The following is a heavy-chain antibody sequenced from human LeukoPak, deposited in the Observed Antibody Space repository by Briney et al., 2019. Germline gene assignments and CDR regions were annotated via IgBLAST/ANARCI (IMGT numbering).Heavy chain of an antibody. CDR2: ISSGSGYI. V-gene: IGHV3-21*01. CDR3: ATGVRGYNSALDY. J-gene: IGHJ4*02. Sequence: PGGSLRLSCAASRFTFSSYSMSWVRQAPGKGLEWVSSISSGSGYIYYADSVKGRFTISRDNAKNSLYLQMNSLRAEDTAVYYCATGVRGYNSALDYWGQGTLVTVSP. D-gene: IGHD6-19*01. CDR1: RFTFSSYS.